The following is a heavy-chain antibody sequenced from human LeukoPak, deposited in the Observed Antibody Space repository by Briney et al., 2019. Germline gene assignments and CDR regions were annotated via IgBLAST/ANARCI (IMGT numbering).Heavy chain of an antibody. CDR3: ARASPTVGNWFDP. Sequence: GGSLRLSCAASGFTFSDYYMSGIRQAPGKGLEWVSYISSSGSTIYYADSVKGRFTISRDNAKNSLYLQMNSLRAEDTAVYYCARASPTVGNWFDPWGQGTLVTVSS. CDR1: GFTFSDYY. V-gene: IGHV3-11*01. CDR2: ISSSGSTI. J-gene: IGHJ5*02. D-gene: IGHD4-23*01.